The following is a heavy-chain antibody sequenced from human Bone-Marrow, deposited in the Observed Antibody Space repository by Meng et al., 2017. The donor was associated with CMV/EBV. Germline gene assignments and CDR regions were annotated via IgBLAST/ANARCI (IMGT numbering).Heavy chain of an antibody. J-gene: IGHJ4*02. CDR1: GLTFSSYS. CDR3: ARGYFYDSSGYLVHTSSFDY. D-gene: IGHD3-22*01. CDR2: ISSSSSTI. V-gene: IGHV3-48*04. Sequence: GGSLRLSCAASGLTFSSYSMNWVRQAQGRGLEGVSYISSSSSTIYYADSVKGRFTISRDNAKNSLYLKMNSLRAEETAVYYCARGYFYDSSGYLVHTSSFDYWGQGTLVTVSS.